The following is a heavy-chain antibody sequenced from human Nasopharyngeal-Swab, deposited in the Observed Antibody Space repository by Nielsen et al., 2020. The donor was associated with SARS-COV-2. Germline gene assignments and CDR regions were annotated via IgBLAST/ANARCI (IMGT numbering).Heavy chain of an antibody. Sequence: WIRQPPGKGLEWIGYIFDSGSAYFNPSLKSRVTISVDTSKNQFSLKLSSVTAADTAVYYCARGVDCSGGSCYGEGYYYGMDVWGQGTTVTVSS. CDR3: ARGVDCSGGSCYGEGYYYGMDV. J-gene: IGHJ6*02. D-gene: IGHD2-15*01. CDR2: IFDSGSA. V-gene: IGHV4-30-2*04.